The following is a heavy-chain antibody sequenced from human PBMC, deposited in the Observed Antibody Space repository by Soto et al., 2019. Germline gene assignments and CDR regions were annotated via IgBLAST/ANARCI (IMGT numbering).Heavy chain of an antibody. V-gene: IGHV4-59*01. Sequence: PSETLSLTCTVSGGSISSYYWSWIRQPPGKGLEWIGYIYYSGSTNYNPSLKSRVTISVDTSKNQFSLKLSSVTAADTAVYYCARPQPGGYCTNGVCYTGDYFDYWGQGTLVTVSS. CDR3: ARPQPGGYCTNGVCYTGDYFDY. CDR2: IYYSGST. D-gene: IGHD2-8*01. J-gene: IGHJ4*02. CDR1: GGSISSYY.